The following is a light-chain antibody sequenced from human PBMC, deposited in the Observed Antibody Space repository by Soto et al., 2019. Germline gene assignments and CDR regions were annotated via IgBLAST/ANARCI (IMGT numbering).Light chain of an antibody. J-gene: IGKJ3*01. CDR3: QQLNTFPHFFT. CDR2: GAS. V-gene: IGKV1-9*01. Sequence: DIQLTQSPSFLSASVGDRFTITCRASQGIRSYLAWYQQRPGKAPELLIYGASTLRPGGASRFSGSGSGTEFTLTISSLQPEDFATYFCQQLNTFPHFFTFGPWTKVDIK. CDR1: QGIRSY.